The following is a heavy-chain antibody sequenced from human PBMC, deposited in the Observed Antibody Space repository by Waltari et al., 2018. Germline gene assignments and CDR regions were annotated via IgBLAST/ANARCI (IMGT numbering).Heavy chain of an antibody. CDR3: ARDRPGTISSFDP. J-gene: IGHJ5*02. CDR1: GDSIIGSNYY. V-gene: IGHV4-39*07. Sequence: QLQLQESGPGLVVPSETLSLTCPVSGDSIIGSNYYWGWIRQPPGKGLEWIGSIYSGGSSYYNPSLKSRVTISVDTSKNQFSLKLNSVTAADAAVYFCARDRPGTISSFDPWGQGTLVTVSS. CDR2: IYSGGSS. D-gene: IGHD6-6*01.